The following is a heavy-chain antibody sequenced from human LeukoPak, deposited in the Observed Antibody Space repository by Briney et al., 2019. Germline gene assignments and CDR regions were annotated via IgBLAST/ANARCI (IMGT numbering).Heavy chain of an antibody. Sequence: EASVKVSCKASGYTFTGYYMHWVRQAPGQGLEWMGWINPNSGGTNYAQKFQGRVTMTRDTSISTAYMELSRLRSDDTAVYYCARDHRHYYYGSGTLGNYWGQGTLVTVSS. CDR3: ARDHRHYYYGSGTLGNY. D-gene: IGHD3-10*01. V-gene: IGHV1-2*02. CDR2: INPNSGGT. CDR1: GYTFTGYY. J-gene: IGHJ4*02.